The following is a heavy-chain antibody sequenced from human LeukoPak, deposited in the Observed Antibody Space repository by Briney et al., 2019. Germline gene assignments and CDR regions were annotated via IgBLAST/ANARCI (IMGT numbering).Heavy chain of an antibody. J-gene: IGHJ6*03. D-gene: IGHD1-14*01. V-gene: IGHV4-39*01. Sequence: PSETLSLTCTVYGDSISSSSYYWGWIRQPPGKGLEWIGRIYYSGSTYYNPSLKSRVTISLDTSQNQFSLKLSSVTAADTAVYYCARQTAGVAYYYYMDVWGKGTTLTVSS. CDR1: GDSISSSSYY. CDR2: IYYSGST. CDR3: ARQTAGVAYYYYMDV.